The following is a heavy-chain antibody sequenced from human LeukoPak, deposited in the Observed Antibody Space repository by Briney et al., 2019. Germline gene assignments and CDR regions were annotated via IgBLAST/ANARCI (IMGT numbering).Heavy chain of an antibody. CDR3: AHPDDSSGYYRDY. D-gene: IGHD3-22*01. CDR1: GGTFSSYA. J-gene: IGHJ4*02. V-gene: IGHV1-69*04. Sequence: SVKVSCKASGGTFSSYAISWVRQAPGQGLEWMGRIIPILGIANYAQKFQGRVTITADKSTSTAYMELSSLGSEDTAVYYCAHPDDSSGYYRDYWGQGTLVTVSS. CDR2: IIPILGIA.